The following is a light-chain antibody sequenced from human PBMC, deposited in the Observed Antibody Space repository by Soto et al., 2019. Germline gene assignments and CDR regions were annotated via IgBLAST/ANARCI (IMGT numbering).Light chain of an antibody. J-gene: IGKJ4*01. Sequence: IQVTHCAFVLTASLGDRVTITCRASQSLTIYLNWYQQKPGKAPKLLIYAASSLQSGVPSRISGSGSGTDFTLTIGSLQPEDFATYYCQQCYSAPFTFGAGTKVDIK. CDR3: QQCYSAPFT. CDR2: AAS. CDR1: QSLTIY. V-gene: IGKV1-39*01.